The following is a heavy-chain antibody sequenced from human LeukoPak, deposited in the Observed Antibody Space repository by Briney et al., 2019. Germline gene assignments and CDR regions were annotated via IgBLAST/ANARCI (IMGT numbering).Heavy chain of an antibody. Sequence: GGSLRLSCAASQFTFSSYSLNWVRQAPGKGLEWVSGISWNSGSIGYADSVKGRFTISRDNAKNSLYLQMNSLRAEDTALYYCAKDGIAVADDYYYGMDVWGQGTTVTVSS. V-gene: IGHV3-9*01. CDR1: QFTFSSYS. CDR2: ISWNSGSI. D-gene: IGHD6-19*01. J-gene: IGHJ6*02. CDR3: AKDGIAVADDYYYGMDV.